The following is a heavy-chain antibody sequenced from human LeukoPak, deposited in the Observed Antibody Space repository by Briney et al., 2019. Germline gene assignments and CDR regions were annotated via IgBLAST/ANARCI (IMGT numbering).Heavy chain of an antibody. CDR1: GFTVSSNY. CDR2: IYDSGTT. V-gene: IGHV3-53*01. CDR3: ASHWGGY. J-gene: IGHJ4*02. Sequence: GGSLRLSCAASGFTVSSNYMSWVRQAPGKGLEWVSIIYDSGTTYYADSAKGRFTISRDNSKNTLYLQMNSLRVEDTAFYYCASHWGGYWGQGTLATVSS. D-gene: IGHD3-16*01.